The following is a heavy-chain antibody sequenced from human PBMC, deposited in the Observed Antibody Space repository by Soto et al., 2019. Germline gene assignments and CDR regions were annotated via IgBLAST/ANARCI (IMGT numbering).Heavy chain of an antibody. CDR2: INPNSGGT. D-gene: IGHD2-2*01. Sequence: ASVKVSCKASGYTFTGYYMHWVRQAPGQGLEWMGWINPNSGGTNYAQKFQGRVTMTRDTSISTAYMELSRLRSGDTAVYYCARETGEYCSSTSCPDYYYGMDVWGQGTTVTVSS. V-gene: IGHV1-2*02. J-gene: IGHJ6*02. CDR3: ARETGEYCSSTSCPDYYYGMDV. CDR1: GYTFTGYY.